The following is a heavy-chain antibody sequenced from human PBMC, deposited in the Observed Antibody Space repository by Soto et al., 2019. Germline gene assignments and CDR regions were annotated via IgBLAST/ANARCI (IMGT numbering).Heavy chain of an antibody. CDR3: TSRPSGMTYHAVFDF. D-gene: IGHD2-21*02. CDR1: GPTFSGHW. Sequence: GGSLRLSCAASGPTFSGHWMTWVRQTPGEGLQWVAAIKPDGSETFYVDSVKGRFTISRDNARNSLFLQMDSLRAEDTAVYYCTSRPSGMTYHAVFDFWVQGTLVTVSS. V-gene: IGHV3-7*03. J-gene: IGHJ4*02. CDR2: IKPDGSET.